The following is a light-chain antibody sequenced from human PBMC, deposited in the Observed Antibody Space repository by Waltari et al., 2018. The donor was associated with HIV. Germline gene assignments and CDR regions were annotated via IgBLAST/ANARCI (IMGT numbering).Light chain of an antibody. CDR2: EVS. Sequence: QSALTQPASVSGSPGQSITNSCPGTSSALGSYDLVSWYQQHPGKAPKVMIYEVSKRPSGVSNRFSGSKSGNTASLIISGLQAEDEADYYCCSYASGSTFVFGTGTKVTVL. CDR3: CSYASGSTFV. CDR1: SSALGSYDL. V-gene: IGLV2-23*02. J-gene: IGLJ1*01.